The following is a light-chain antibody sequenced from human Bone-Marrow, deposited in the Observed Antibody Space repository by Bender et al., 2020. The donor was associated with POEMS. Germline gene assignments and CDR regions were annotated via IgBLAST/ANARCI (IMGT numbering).Light chain of an antibody. CDR3: SSWDDSLNGWV. CDR2: SNN. Sequence: QSVLTQPPSASGTPGQSVTISCSGTSSNFGNNAANWYQHVPGTAPKLLIYSNNQRPSGVSDRFSASTSGTSASLAISGLHSDDEADYYCSSWDDSLNGWVFGVGTKLPVL. J-gene: IGLJ3*02. V-gene: IGLV1-44*01. CDR1: SSNFGNNA.